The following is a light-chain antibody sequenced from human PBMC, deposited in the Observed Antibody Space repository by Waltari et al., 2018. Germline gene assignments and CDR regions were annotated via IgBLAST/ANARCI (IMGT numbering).Light chain of an antibody. V-gene: IGLV1-40*01. CDR2: GNT. J-gene: IGLJ2*01. CDR1: RSNIGTSFD. Sequence: QSVLTQPPSVSGAPGQGVTISCTGSRSNIGTSFDVYWYQQCPGTAPKLLIYGNTTRPSVVPDRFSGSKSGSSASLAISGLQAEDEAHYYCQSYDTSLSTYVFGGGTKLTVL. CDR3: QSYDTSLSTYV.